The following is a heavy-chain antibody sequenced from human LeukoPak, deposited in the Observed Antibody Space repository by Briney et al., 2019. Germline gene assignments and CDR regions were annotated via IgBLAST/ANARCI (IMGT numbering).Heavy chain of an antibody. D-gene: IGHD3-22*01. CDR1: GGSIRTYY. CDR3: ARALNYYDSSGWHHGGFDF. V-gene: IGHV4-59*01. CDR2: ISYSGST. Sequence: PSETLSLTCTVSGGSIRTYYWSWMRQPPGKGLEGIGYISYSGSTNYNPSLKSRVTISVDTSKNKFSLKLSSVTAADTAVYYCARALNYYDSSGWHHGGFDFWGQGTLVTVSS. J-gene: IGHJ4*02.